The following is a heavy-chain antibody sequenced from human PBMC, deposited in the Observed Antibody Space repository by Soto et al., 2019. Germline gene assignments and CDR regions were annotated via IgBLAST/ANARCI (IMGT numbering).Heavy chain of an antibody. J-gene: IGHJ6*02. D-gene: IGHD2-8*02. CDR1: GYTFTSYD. V-gene: IGHV1-8*01. CDR3: ARASSGGLNYYYGMDV. Sequence: QVQLVQSGAEVKKPGASVKDSCKASGYTFTSYDINWVQQATGQGLERMGWMNPNSGNTGYAQKFQGRVTMTRNTSISTAYTELSSLRSEDTAVYYCARASSGGLNYYYGMDVWGQGTTVTVSS. CDR2: MNPNSGNT.